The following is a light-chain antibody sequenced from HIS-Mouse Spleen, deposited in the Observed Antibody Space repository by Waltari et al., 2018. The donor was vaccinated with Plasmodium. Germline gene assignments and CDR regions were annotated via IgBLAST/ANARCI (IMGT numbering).Light chain of an antibody. Sequence: WLTQSPPLPPASTGGRVTTTCRMSQGISSYLAWYQQKPGKAPRLLIYAASTLHSGVPSRFRGSGSGTDFTLTISCLQSEDFATYYCQQYDSCPYTFGHGTKLDIK. CDR1: QGISSY. CDR3: QQYDSCPYT. J-gene: IGKJ2*01. V-gene: IGKV1D-8*02. CDR2: AAS.